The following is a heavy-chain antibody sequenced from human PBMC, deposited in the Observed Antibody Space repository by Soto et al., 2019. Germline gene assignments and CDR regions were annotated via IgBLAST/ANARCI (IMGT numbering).Heavy chain of an antibody. CDR3: ARSYDILTGYYRAYFDY. V-gene: IGHV3-21*01. D-gene: IGHD3-9*01. CDR1: GFTFSSYS. Sequence: EVQLVESGGGLVKPGGSLRLSCAASGFTFSSYSMNWVRQAPGKGLEWVSSISSSSSYIYYADSVKGRFTISRDNAKNSLYLQMNSLRAEDTAVYYCARSYDILTGYYRAYFDYWCQGTLVTVSS. J-gene: IGHJ4*02. CDR2: ISSSSSYI.